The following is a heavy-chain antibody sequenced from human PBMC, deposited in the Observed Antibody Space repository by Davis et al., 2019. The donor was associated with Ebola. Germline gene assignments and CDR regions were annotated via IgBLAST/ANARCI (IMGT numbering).Heavy chain of an antibody. CDR2: ISSDSEYI. V-gene: IGHV3-21*01. CDR1: GFTFSTYS. J-gene: IGHJ6*04. Sequence: GSLSPPCAASGFTFSTYSMSWVRQAPGKGLEWVSSISSDSEYIYYADSAKGRFTISRDNSKNSLYPQMNSLRAKDTAVYYCARWSGMDVWGKGTTVTVSS. CDR3: ARWSGMDV. D-gene: IGHD3-3*01.